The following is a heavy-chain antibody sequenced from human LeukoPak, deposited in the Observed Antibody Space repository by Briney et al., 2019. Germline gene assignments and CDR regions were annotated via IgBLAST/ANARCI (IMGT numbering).Heavy chain of an antibody. Sequence: SDPLSLTCAVYGGPFSGYYWSGIRQPPGKALEWMGDINHSGSTNYTPSLKSRVTISVDTSKNQFSLKLSSVTAADTAVYYCARGMRSSGYQISRDAFDIWGQGTMVTVSS. CDR1: GGPFSGYY. CDR3: ARGMRSSGYQISRDAFDI. D-gene: IGHD3-22*01. CDR2: INHSGST. V-gene: IGHV4-34*01. J-gene: IGHJ3*02.